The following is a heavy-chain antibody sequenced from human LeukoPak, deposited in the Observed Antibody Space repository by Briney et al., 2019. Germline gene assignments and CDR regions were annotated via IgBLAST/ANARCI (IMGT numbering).Heavy chain of an antibody. V-gene: IGHV5-51*01. Sequence: GESLKISCKGSGYSFTSYWIGWVRQMPGKGLEWMGIIYPGDSDTRYSPSFQGLVTISADKSISTAYLQWSSLKASDTAMYYCARRSDSSRDAFDIWGQGTMVTVSS. D-gene: IGHD6-6*01. J-gene: IGHJ3*02. CDR3: ARRSDSSRDAFDI. CDR1: GYSFTSYW. CDR2: IYPGDSDT.